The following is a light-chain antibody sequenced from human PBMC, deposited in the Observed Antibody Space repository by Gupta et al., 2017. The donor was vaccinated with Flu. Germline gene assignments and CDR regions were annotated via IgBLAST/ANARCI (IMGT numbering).Light chain of an antibody. CDR3: QQLNSSPRT. CDR2: AAS. J-gene: IGKJ1*01. CDR1: QGISSY. V-gene: IGKV1-9*01. Sequence: DIQLTQSPSFLSASVGDRVTITCRASQGISSYLGWYQQKPGKAPKLQIYAASTVKSGVPSRFSGSGSGTEFTLTISSLQPEDFATYYCQQLNSSPRTLGQGTKVEIK.